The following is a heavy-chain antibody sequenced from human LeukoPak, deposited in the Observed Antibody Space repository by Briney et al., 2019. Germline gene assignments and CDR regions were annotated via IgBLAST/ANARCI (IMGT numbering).Heavy chain of an antibody. D-gene: IGHD3-22*01. J-gene: IGHJ5*02. CDR3: ARSSYYYDSSGYYLSGWFDP. CDR1: GYTFTGYY. CDR2: ISAYNGNT. V-gene: IGHV1-18*04. Sequence: ASVKVSCKASGYTFTGYYMHWVRQAPGQGLEWMGWISAYNGNTNYAQKLQGRVTMTTDTSTSTAYMELRSLRSDDTAVYYCARSSYYYDSSGYYLSGWFDPWGQGTLVTVSS.